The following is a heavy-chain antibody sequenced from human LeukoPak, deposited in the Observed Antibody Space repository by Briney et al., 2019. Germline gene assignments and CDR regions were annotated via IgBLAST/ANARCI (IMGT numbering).Heavy chain of an antibody. CDR2: ISSNGGVT. D-gene: IGHD6-19*01. CDR1: GFTFSTYA. Sequence: GGSLRLSCSASGFTFSTYAMHWVRQAPGKGLEYVSAISSNGGVTYYADSVKGRFTISRDNSNNTVSLQMSSLSAEDTALYYCVKGVAAVAVRFFQHWGQGTLVTVSS. V-gene: IGHV3-64D*06. CDR3: VKGVAAVAVRFFQH. J-gene: IGHJ1*01.